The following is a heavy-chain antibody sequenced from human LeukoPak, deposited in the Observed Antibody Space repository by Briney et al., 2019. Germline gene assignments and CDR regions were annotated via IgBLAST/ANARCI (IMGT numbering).Heavy chain of an antibody. CDR1: GFTFRSYS. J-gene: IGHJ4*02. V-gene: IGHV3-21*01. CDR2: ISSSSSYI. CDR3: AREGPRDGYKYYFDY. D-gene: IGHD5-24*01. Sequence: GGSLRLSCAASGFTFRSYSMNWVPQAPGKGLEWVSSISSSSSYIYYADSVKGRFTISRDNAKNSLYLQMNSLRAEDTAVYYCAREGPRDGYKYYFDYWGQGTLVTV.